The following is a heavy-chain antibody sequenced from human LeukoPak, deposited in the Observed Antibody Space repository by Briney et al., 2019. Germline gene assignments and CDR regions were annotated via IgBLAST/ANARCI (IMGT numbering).Heavy chain of an antibody. D-gene: IGHD2-15*01. V-gene: IGHV5-51*01. Sequence: GGSLKISCKGSGYSFTSYWIGWVRQMPGKGLEWMGIIYPGDSDTRYSPSFQGQVTISADKSISTAYLQWSSLKASDTAMYYCARHTQGYCSGGSCSHYYYYYGMDVWGQGTTVTVSS. CDR2: IYPGDSDT. CDR3: ARHTQGYCSGGSCSHYYYYYGMDV. CDR1: GYSFTSYW. J-gene: IGHJ6*02.